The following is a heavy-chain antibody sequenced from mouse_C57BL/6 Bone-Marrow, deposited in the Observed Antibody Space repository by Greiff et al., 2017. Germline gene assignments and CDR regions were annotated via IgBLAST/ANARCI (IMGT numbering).Heavy chain of an antibody. CDR2: IDPENGDT. CDR3: TRDYDYDGFAY. Sequence: VQLKQSGAELVRPGASVKLSCTASGFNIKDDYMHWVKQRPEQGLEWIGWIDPENGDTEYASKFQGKATITADTSSNTAYLQLSSLTAEDTAVYYCTRDYDYDGFAYWGQGALVTVAA. J-gene: IGHJ3*01. CDR1: GFNIKDDY. V-gene: IGHV14-4*01. D-gene: IGHD2-4*01.